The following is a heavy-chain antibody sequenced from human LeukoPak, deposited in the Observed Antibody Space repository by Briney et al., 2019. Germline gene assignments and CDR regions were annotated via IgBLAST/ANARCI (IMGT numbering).Heavy chain of an antibody. D-gene: IGHD4-17*01. CDR2: INHSGST. J-gene: IGHJ4*02. CDR1: GGSFSGYY. CDR3: ARHQDRAGDYDVLTEFDY. V-gene: IGHV4-34*01. Sequence: IPSETLSLTCAVYGGSFSGYYWSWIRQPPGKGLEWIGEINHSGSTNYNPSLKSRVTISVDTSKNQFSLKLSSVTAADTAVYYCARHQDRAGDYDVLTEFDYWGQGTLVTVSS.